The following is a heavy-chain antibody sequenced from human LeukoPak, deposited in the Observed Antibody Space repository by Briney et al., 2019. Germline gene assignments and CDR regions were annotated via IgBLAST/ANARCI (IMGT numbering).Heavy chain of an antibody. CDR2: IYYSGST. D-gene: IGHD6-13*01. V-gene: IGHV4-59*01. Sequence: SETLSLTCTVSGGSISSYYWSWIRQPPGKGLEWIGYIYYSGSTNYNPSLKSRVTISVDTSKNQFSLKLSSVTAADTAVYYCARVSGIAATGLWGQGTMVTVSS. CDR1: GGSISSYY. J-gene: IGHJ3*01. CDR3: ARVSGIAATGL.